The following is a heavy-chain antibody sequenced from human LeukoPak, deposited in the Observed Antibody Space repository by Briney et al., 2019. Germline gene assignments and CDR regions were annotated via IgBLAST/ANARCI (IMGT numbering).Heavy chain of an antibody. D-gene: IGHD2-15*01. CDR3: ARERTTICSGGSCYSGYFDY. Sequence: SETLSLTCTVSGGSISSGSYYWSWIRQPAGKGLEWIGYIYYSGSTNYNPSLKSRVTISVDTSKNQFSLKLSSVTAADTAVYYCARERTTICSGGSCYSGYFDYWGQGTLVTVSS. V-gene: IGHV4-61*10. CDR1: GGSISSGSYY. J-gene: IGHJ4*02. CDR2: IYYSGST.